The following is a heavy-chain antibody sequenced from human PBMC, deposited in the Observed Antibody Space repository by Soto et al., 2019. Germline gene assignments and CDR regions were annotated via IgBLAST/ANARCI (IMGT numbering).Heavy chain of an antibody. CDR1: GYTFNDFG. D-gene: IGHD5-12*01. Sequence: QVQLVQSGAEVQKPGASVKVSCKTSGYTFNDFGITWVRQAPGLGLEWLGWISSKAGTINFAPQFQGRVIMTTDTSTSTAYMELTSLTFDASAVYFCARDIGFDIDYWGQGTLVTVS. V-gene: IGHV1-18*01. J-gene: IGHJ4*02. CDR3: ARDIGFDIDY. CDR2: ISSKAGTI.